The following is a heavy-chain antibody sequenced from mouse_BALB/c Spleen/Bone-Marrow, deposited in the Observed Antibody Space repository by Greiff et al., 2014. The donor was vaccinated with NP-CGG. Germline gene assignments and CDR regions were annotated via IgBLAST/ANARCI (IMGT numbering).Heavy chain of an antibody. J-gene: IGHJ3*01. CDR1: GFSFSGYG. Sequence: EVKVVESGGDLVKPGGSLKLSCAASGFSFSGYGMSWVRQTPDKRLEGVATIGVGGTYTYYPDSVKGRFTISRDNAKNTLYLRMSSLKSEDTAMYYCARPFTTVVATVFAYWGQGTLVTVSA. CDR3: ARPFTTVVATVFAY. V-gene: IGHV5-6*01. D-gene: IGHD1-1*01. CDR2: IGVGGTYT.